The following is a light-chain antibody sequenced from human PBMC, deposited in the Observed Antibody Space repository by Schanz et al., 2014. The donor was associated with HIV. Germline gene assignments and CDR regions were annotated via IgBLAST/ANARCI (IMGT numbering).Light chain of an antibody. CDR2: QAS. J-gene: IGKJ2*02. CDR3: LQYDNYSPCT. CDR1: QDITSY. V-gene: IGKV1-8*01. Sequence: AIRITQSPSSLSASTGDRVTITCRASQDITSYLAWYQQKPVKAPNLLIYQASSLNIVVPSRFSGSGSGTEFTLTISSLQPDDFATYYCLQYDNYSPCTFGQGTKLDIK.